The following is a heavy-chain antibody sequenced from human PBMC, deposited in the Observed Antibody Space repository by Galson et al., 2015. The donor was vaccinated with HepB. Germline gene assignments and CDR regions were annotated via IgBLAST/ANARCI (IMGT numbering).Heavy chain of an antibody. CDR1: GDTFRRHT. V-gene: IGHV1-69*10. Sequence: SVKVSCKAHGDTFRRHTISWLRQAPGQGLEWMGDIIPIVGSAKYAQKFQDRVTINADKSTTTAYMELSSLESEDTAVYFCARYRDGERGFDPWGQGTMVTVSS. J-gene: IGHJ5*02. D-gene: IGHD2-21*01. CDR3: ARYRDGERGFDP. CDR2: IIPIVGSA.